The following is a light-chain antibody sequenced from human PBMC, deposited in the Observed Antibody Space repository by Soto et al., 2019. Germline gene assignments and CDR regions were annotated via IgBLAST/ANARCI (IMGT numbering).Light chain of an antibody. CDR1: QSVDGW. V-gene: IGKV1-5*03. CDR2: KAS. Sequence: DFQMTRSPSTLSASVGDRVTITCRASQSVDGWLAWYQQKPGRAPRLLIYKASSLETGVPSRFSGSGSGTEFTLTISSLQPDDFATYYCQQYNGYSRTFGQGTKVEIK. J-gene: IGKJ1*01. CDR3: QQYNGYSRT.